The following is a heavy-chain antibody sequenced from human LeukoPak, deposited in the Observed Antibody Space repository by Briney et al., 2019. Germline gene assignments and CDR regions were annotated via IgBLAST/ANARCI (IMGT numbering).Heavy chain of an antibody. CDR3: ARLKAAAGRTFDY. CDR2: ISSSSSYI. J-gene: IGHJ4*02. Sequence: PGGSLRLSCAASGFTFSSYSMNWVRQAPGKGLEWVSSISSSSSYIYYADSVKGRFTISRDNAKNSLYLQMNGLRAEDTAVYYCARLKAAAGRTFDYWGQGTLVTVSS. D-gene: IGHD6-13*01. V-gene: IGHV3-21*01. CDR1: GFTFSSYS.